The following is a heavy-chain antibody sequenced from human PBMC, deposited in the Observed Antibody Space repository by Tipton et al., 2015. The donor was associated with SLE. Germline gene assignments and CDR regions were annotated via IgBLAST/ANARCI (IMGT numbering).Heavy chain of an antibody. CDR2: ISTGGDTT. V-gene: IGHV3-23*01. Sequence: SLRLSCAASGFTFRNHALSWVRQAPGKGLEWVSSISTGGDTTYYADSVRGRFTISRDNSKNTLYLQMNILSAGDTAVYYCARDSWTYGSGSYPMDVWGKGTTVSVSS. J-gene: IGHJ6*03. CDR1: GFTFRNHA. CDR3: ARDSWTYGSGSYPMDV. D-gene: IGHD3-10*01.